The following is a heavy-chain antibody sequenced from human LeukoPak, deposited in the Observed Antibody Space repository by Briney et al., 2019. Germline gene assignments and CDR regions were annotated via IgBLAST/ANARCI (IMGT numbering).Heavy chain of an antibody. V-gene: IGHV4-39*07. Sequence: SETLSLTCTVSGVSISSSNYYWGWVRQPPGKVLEWIGYIYHSGSTYYIPSLKSRVTISVDRSKNQFSLKLSSVTAADTAVYYCARTVGSSPFDYWGQGTLVTVSS. CDR3: ARTVGSSPFDY. CDR1: GVSISSSNYY. CDR2: IYHSGST. J-gene: IGHJ4*02. D-gene: IGHD1-26*01.